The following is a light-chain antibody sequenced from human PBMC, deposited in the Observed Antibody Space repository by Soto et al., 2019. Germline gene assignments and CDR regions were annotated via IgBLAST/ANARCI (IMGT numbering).Light chain of an antibody. CDR1: QSLLHSNGYNY. V-gene: IGKV2-28*01. Sequence: DIVMTQSPLSLPVTPGEPASISCRSSQSLLHSNGYNYLDWYLQKPGQSPQLLIYLGSNRASGVADRFRGSGSGTDFTLKMSRVEAEDVGVYYCMQALQTPLTFGGGTKVEIK. J-gene: IGKJ4*01. CDR3: MQALQTPLT. CDR2: LGS.